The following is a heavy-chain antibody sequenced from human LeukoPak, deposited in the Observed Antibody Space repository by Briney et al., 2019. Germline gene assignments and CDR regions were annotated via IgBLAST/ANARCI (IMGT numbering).Heavy chain of an antibody. D-gene: IGHD1-1*01. CDR2: IYYSGST. V-gene: IGHV4-59*08. J-gene: IGHJ4*02. CDR3: ARHSSNFYFDY. CDR1: GGSISSYY. Sequence: PSETLSLTCTVSGGSISSYYWSWIRQPPGKGLEWIGYIYYSGSTNYNPSLKSRVTISVDTSKNQLSLRLSSVTAADTAVYYCARHSSNFYFDYWGQGTLVTVSS.